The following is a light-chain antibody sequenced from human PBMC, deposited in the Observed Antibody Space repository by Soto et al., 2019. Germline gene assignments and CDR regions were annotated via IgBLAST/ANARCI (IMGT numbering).Light chain of an antibody. Sequence: QSALTQPASVSGSPGQSVTISCTGTSSDVGSYNLVSWYQQHPGKAPKLMIYEVTKRPSGVSNRFSGSKSGNTASLTISGLQGEDEADYYCCSYAGSSTFEKVFGGGTKLTVL. J-gene: IGLJ3*02. V-gene: IGLV2-23*02. CDR1: SSDVGSYNL. CDR3: CSYAGSSTFEKV. CDR2: EVT.